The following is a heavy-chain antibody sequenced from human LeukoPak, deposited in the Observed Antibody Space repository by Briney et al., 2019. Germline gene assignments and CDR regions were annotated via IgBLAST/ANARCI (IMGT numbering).Heavy chain of an antibody. D-gene: IGHD4-11*01. CDR1: GFTFSDYY. CDR2: ISSSGSTI. J-gene: IGHJ6*03. V-gene: IGHV3-11*04. Sequence: GGSLRLSCAASGFTFSDYYMSWIRQAPGKGLEWVSYISSSGSTIYYADSVKGRFTISRDNAKNSLYPQMNSLRAEDTAVYYCARADYNTVYYYYYMDVWGKGTTVTVSS. CDR3: ARADYNTVYYYYYMDV.